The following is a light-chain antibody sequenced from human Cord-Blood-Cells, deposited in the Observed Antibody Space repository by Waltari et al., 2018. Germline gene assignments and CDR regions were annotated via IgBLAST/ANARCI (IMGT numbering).Light chain of an antibody. Sequence: DIQMTQTPPSVSASVGDRVTTTCRASQGISSGLAWYQQKPGKAPKLLIYAASSLQSGVPARFSGSGSGTDFTLTISSLQPEDFATYYCQQANSFPPWTFGQGTKVEIK. CDR3: QQANSFPPWT. CDR1: QGISSG. V-gene: IGKV1-12*01. J-gene: IGKJ1*01. CDR2: AAS.